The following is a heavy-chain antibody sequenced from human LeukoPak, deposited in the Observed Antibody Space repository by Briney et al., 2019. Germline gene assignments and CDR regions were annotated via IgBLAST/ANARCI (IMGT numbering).Heavy chain of an antibody. J-gene: IGHJ4*02. V-gene: IGHV4-59*01. D-gene: IGHD2-2*01. Sequence: SETLSLTCTVSGGSISSYYWSWIRQPPGKGLEWIGYIYYSGSTNYNPSLKSRVTISVDTSKNQFSLKLSSVTAADTAVYYCARVSRADKTYYFDYWGQGTLVTVSS. CDR2: IYYSGST. CDR3: ARVSRADKTYYFDY. CDR1: GGSISSYY.